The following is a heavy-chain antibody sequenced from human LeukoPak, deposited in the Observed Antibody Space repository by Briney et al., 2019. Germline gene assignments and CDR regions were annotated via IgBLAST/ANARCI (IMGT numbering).Heavy chain of an antibody. J-gene: IGHJ6*02. CDR3: ARGAAGYSSGWYYYYGMDV. D-gene: IGHD6-19*01. CDR1: GYTFAVYY. CDR2: INPNSGGT. Sequence: ASVKVSCKASGYTFAVYYMHWVRQAPGQGLEWMGWINPNSGGTNYAQKFQGRVTMTRDTSISTAYMELSRLRSDDTAVYYCARGAAGYSSGWYYYYGMDVWGQGTTVTVSS. V-gene: IGHV1-2*02.